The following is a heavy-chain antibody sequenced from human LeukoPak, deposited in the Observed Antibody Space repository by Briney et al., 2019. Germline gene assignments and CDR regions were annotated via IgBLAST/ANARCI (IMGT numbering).Heavy chain of an antibody. V-gene: IGHV4-59*01. Sequence: PSETLSLTCTVSGGSISSYYWSWIRQPPGKGLEWIGYIYYSGSTNYNPSLKSRVTISVDTSKNQFSLKLSSVTAADTAVYYCARGAYNWNYGIDYGGQGTLVTVSS. D-gene: IGHD1-7*01. CDR2: IYYSGST. J-gene: IGHJ4*02. CDR1: GGSISSYY. CDR3: ARGAYNWNYGIDY.